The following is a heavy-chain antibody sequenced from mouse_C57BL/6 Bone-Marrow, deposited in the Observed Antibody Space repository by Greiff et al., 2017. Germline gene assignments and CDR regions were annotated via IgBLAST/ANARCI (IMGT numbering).Heavy chain of an antibody. CDR2: INPSSGYT. D-gene: IGHD2-12*01. J-gene: IGHJ4*01. CDR3: ARYYYNAMDY. V-gene: IGHV1-4*01. Sequence: VKLQESGAELARPGASVKMSCKASGYTFTSYTMHWVKQRPGQGLEWIGYINPSSGYTKYNQKFKDKATLTADQSSSTAYMQLSSLTSEDSAVYYCARYYYNAMDYWGQGTSVTVSS. CDR1: GYTFTSYT.